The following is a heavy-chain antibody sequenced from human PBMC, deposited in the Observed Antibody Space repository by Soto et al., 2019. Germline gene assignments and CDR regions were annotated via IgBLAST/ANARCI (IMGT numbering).Heavy chain of an antibody. CDR2: IYYSGST. CDR3: AREAGVRNTFDP. Sequence: TLSLTCTVSGGSIRSYYWSWVRQPPGKGLEWIGYIYYSGSTNYNPSLKSRVSISVDTSKNQFSLKLSSVTAADTAMYYCAREAGVRNTFDPWGQGTLVTVS. J-gene: IGHJ5*02. D-gene: IGHD1-1*01. CDR1: GGSIRSYY. V-gene: IGHV4-59*01.